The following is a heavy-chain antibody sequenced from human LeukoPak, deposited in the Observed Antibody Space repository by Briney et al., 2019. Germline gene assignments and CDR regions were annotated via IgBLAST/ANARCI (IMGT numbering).Heavy chain of an antibody. CDR3: ARDDSSGYLADY. Sequence: GASVKVSCKASGGTFSSYAISWVRQAPGQGLEWMGRIIPIFGTANYAQKFQGRVTITTDESTSTAYMELSSLRSEDTAVYYCARDDSSGYLADYWGQGTLVTVSP. D-gene: IGHD3-22*01. V-gene: IGHV1-69*05. CDR2: IIPIFGTA. CDR1: GGTFSSYA. J-gene: IGHJ4*02.